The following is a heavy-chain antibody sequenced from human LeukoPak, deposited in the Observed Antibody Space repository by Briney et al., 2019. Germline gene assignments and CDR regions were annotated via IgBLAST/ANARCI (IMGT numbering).Heavy chain of an antibody. Sequence: PGGTLRLSCAASGFTFSSFDMSWVRQAPGMGLEWVSTISASGVSTYYADSVKGRFTISRDNSRNTPYLQMNSLRGEDTAIYYCATYRQVLLPFESWGQGTLVTVSS. D-gene: IGHD2-8*02. CDR3: ATYRQVLLPFES. CDR2: ISASGVST. CDR1: GFTFSSFD. V-gene: IGHV3-23*01. J-gene: IGHJ4*02.